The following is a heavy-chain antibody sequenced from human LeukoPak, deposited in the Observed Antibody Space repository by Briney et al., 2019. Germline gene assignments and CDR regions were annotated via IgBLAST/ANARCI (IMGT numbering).Heavy chain of an antibody. CDR2: ISSSGSTI. D-gene: IGHD5-18*01. Sequence: GGSLRLSCAASGFTFSGYEMNWVRQAPGKGLEWVSYISSSGSTIYYADSVKGRFTISRDNAKNSLYLQMNSLRAEDTAVYYCATDLDTAVVTGRGDYWGQGTLVTVSS. CDR1: GFTFSGYE. CDR3: ATDLDTAVVTGRGDY. J-gene: IGHJ4*02. V-gene: IGHV3-48*03.